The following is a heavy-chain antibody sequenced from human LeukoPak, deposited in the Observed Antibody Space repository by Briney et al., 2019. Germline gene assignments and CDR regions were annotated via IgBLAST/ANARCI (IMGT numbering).Heavy chain of an antibody. J-gene: IGHJ3*02. CDR3: ARRPDGFDI. V-gene: IGHV4-34*01. CDR2: INHSGST. Sequence: GSLRLSCVASGFTFGKYWMSWIRQPPGKGLEWIGEINHSGSTNYNPSLKSRVTISVDTSKNQFSLKLSSVTAADTAVYYCARRPDGFDIWGQGTMVTVSS. CDR1: GFTFGKYW.